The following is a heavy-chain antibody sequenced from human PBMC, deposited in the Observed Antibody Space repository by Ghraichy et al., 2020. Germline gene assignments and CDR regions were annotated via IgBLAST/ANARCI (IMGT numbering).Heavy chain of an antibody. J-gene: IGHJ6*02. D-gene: IGHD1-14*01. CDR2: VNSDGSVS. V-gene: IGHV3-74*03. CDR1: GFTFSNYW. Sequence: GESLNISCAASGFTFSNYWMHWVRQVPGKELVWVSRVNSDGSVSTYADSVKGRFTISRDNAKNTLYLQMSSLRVEDTAVYYCARTKPHYYYYGMDVWGQGATVTVSS. CDR3: ARTKPHYYYYGMDV.